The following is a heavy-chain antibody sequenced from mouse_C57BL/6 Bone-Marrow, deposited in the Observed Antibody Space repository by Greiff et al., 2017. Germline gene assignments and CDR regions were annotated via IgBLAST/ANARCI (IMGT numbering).Heavy chain of an antibody. D-gene: IGHD1-1*01. CDR3: ARFLYDGSSYGFAD. CDR2: INPNNGGT. J-gene: IGHJ3*01. V-gene: IGHV1-26*01. Sequence: VQLQQSGPELVKPGASVKISCKASGYTFTDYYMNWVKQSHGKSLEWIGDINPNNGGTSYNQKFKGKATLTVDKSSSTAYMELRSLTSEDSAVYYCARFLYDGSSYGFADWGQGTLVTVSA. CDR1: GYTFTDYY.